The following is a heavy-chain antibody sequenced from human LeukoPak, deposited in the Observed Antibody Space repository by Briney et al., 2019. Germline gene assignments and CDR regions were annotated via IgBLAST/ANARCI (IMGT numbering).Heavy chain of an antibody. Sequence: MTSQTLSLTCTVSGGSISSGSYYWSWIRQPAGKGLEWIGRIYTSGSTNYNPSLKSRVTISVDTSKNQSSLKLSSVTAADTAVYYCARGEYYDSSGYPVYYFDYWGQGSLVTVSS. J-gene: IGHJ4*02. D-gene: IGHD3-22*01. CDR2: IYTSGST. CDR3: ARGEYYDSSGYPVYYFDY. V-gene: IGHV4-61*02. CDR1: GGSISSGSYY.